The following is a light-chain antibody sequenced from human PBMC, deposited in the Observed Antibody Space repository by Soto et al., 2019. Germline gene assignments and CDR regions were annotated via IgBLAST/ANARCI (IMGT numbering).Light chain of an antibody. CDR3: HQRQRWPRT. CDR1: QTVGVR. CDR2: EAS. V-gene: IGKV3-11*01. Sequence: EIVLTPSQGTLSLSPGGGAPLPCRASQTVGVRLAWYQHKPGQAPRLLIYEASNRAAGVPGRFSGSGSGTDFTLTITRLEPEDFAFYYCHQRQRWPRTFGQGTKVDIK. J-gene: IGKJ1*01.